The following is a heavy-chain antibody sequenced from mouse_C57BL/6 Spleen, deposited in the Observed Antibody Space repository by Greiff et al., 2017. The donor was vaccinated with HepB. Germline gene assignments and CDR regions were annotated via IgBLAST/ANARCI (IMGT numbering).Heavy chain of an antibody. CDR1: GYTFTSYW. V-gene: IGHV1-50*01. CDR3: ARREEYYFDY. J-gene: IGHJ2*01. Sequence: QVQLQQPGAELVKPGASVKLSCKASGYTFTSYWMQCVKQRPGQGLEWIGEIDPSDSYTNYNQKFKGKATLTVDTSSSTAYMQLSSLTSEDSAVYYCARREEYYFDYWGQGTTLTVSS. CDR2: IDPSDSYT.